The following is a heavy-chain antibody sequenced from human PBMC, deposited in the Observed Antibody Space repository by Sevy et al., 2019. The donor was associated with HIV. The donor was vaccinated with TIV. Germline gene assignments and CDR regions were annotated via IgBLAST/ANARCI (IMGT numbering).Heavy chain of an antibody. J-gene: IGHJ4*02. CDR2: VNLDGSGK. CDR1: RFSFSSYW. V-gene: IGHV3-7*01. Sequence: GGSLRLSCAASRFSFSSYWMTWFRQAPGKELEWVANVNLDGSGKYYVDSVKGRFTISRDNARNSLSLQMNSLRAEDTAVYYCARSVDYWGQGTLVTVSS. CDR3: ARSVDY.